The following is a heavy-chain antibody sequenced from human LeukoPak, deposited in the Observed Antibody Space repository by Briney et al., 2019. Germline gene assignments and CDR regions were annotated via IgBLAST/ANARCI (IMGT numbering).Heavy chain of an antibody. J-gene: IGHJ4*02. CDR2: IRSKAYGGTT. CDR1: GFTFGDYA. Sequence: PGRSLRLSCTASGFTFGDYAMSWFRQAPGKGLEWVGFIRSKAYGGTTEYAASVKGRFTISRDDSKSIAYLQMNSLKTEDTGVYYCARKSGSYHTGPFDYWGQGTLVTVSS. V-gene: IGHV3-49*03. D-gene: IGHD1-26*01. CDR3: ARKSGSYHTGPFDY.